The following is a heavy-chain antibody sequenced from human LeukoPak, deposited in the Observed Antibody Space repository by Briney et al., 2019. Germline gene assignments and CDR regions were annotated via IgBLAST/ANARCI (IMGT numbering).Heavy chain of an antibody. D-gene: IGHD6-13*01. CDR3: ASSDGIARKYFQH. Sequence: SGTLSLTCAVSGGSISSSNWWSWVRQPPGKGLEWIGEIYRSGSTNYNPSLKSRVTISVDKSKNQFSLKLNSLTAADTAVYYCASSDGIARKYFQHWGQGTLVTVSS. V-gene: IGHV4-4*02. CDR1: GGSISSSNW. CDR2: IYRSGST. J-gene: IGHJ1*01.